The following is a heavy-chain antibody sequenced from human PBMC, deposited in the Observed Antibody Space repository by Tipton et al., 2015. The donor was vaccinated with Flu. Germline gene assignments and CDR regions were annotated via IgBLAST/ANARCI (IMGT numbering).Heavy chain of an antibody. CDR3: ARGSGSRLPFDY. J-gene: IGHJ4*02. V-gene: IGHV3-53*01. Sequence: LSLTCAASGFTVSSNYMSWVRQAPGKGLEWVSVIYSGGSTYYADSVKGRFTISRDNSKNTLYLQMNSLRAEDTAVYYCARGSGSRLPFDYWGQGTLVTVSS. CDR1: GFTVSSNY. CDR2: IYSGGST. D-gene: IGHD1-26*01.